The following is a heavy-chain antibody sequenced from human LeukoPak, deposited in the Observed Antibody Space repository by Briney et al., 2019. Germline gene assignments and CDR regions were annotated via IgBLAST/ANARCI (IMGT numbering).Heavy chain of an antibody. Sequence: GGSRRLSCAASGFTFDDYGMSWVRQAPGKGLEWVSGINGNVGSTGYAGSVKGRFTISRDNAKNSLYLQMNSLRAEDTALYYCARGTLKAAATDFDYWGQGTLVTVSS. V-gene: IGHV3-20*04. CDR2: INGNVGST. CDR3: ARGTLKAAATDFDY. CDR1: GFTFDDYG. J-gene: IGHJ4*02. D-gene: IGHD6-13*01.